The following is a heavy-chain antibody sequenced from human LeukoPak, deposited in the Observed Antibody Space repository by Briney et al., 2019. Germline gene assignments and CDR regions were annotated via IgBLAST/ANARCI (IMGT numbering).Heavy chain of an antibody. CDR1: GYIFISYG. D-gene: IGHD6-13*01. CDR2: ISTYNGNT. Sequence: ASVKVSCKASGYIFISYGISWVRQAPGQGLEWMGWISTYNGNTNYAQKLQGRVTMTTDTSTSTAYMDLRSLRSDDTAVYYCARGGSSTWPKDYWGQGTLVTVSS. J-gene: IGHJ4*02. CDR3: ARGGSSTWPKDY. V-gene: IGHV1-18*01.